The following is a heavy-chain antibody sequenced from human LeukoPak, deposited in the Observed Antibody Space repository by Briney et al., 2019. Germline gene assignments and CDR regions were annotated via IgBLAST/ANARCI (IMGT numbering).Heavy chain of an antibody. J-gene: IGHJ3*02. Sequence: SETLSLTCTVSGGSISSSSYYWDWIRQPPGKGLEWIGSIYYSGSTNYNPSLKSRVTISVDTSKNQFSLKLSSVTAADTAVYFCARGPYSYDSSGAFDIWGQGTMVTVSS. V-gene: IGHV4-39*07. CDR3: ARGPYSYDSSGAFDI. CDR1: GGSISSSSYY. CDR2: IYYSGST. D-gene: IGHD3-22*01.